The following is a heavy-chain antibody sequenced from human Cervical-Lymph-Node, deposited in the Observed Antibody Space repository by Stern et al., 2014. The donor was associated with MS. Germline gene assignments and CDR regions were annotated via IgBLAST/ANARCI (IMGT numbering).Heavy chain of an antibody. CDR3: ARGCGGDCSLDY. CDR2: IVPLFKRT. Sequence: VQLVPSGAEVKKPGSSVQVSCKASGGFFSSYAISWVRQAPGLGLEWMGGIVPLFKRTKYARSFQGRFTITADESTATTYMELTTLTSEDTAIYYCARGCGGDCSLDYWGQGTLITVSS. J-gene: IGHJ4*02. D-gene: IGHD2-21*02. CDR1: GGFFSSYA. V-gene: IGHV1-69*01.